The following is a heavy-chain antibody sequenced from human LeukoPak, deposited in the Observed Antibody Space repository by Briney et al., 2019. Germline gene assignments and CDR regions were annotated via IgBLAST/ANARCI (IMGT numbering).Heavy chain of an antibody. V-gene: IGHV3-23*01. D-gene: IGHD2-15*01. Sequence: GGSLRLSCAASGFPFSSHAMSWVRQPPGKGLEWVAAISNGKTYYADSVRGRFAISRDDSTNTVYLHMNSLRDEDTALYHCVREAGYCAPVCVKTDWFDPWGQGTLVTVSS. J-gene: IGHJ5*02. CDR1: GFPFSSHA. CDR3: VREAGYCAPVCVKTDWFDP. CDR2: ISNGKT.